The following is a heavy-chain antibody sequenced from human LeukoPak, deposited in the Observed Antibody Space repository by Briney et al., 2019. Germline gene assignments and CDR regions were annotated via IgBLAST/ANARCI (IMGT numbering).Heavy chain of an antibody. D-gene: IGHD3-22*01. J-gene: IGHJ4*02. V-gene: IGHV3-30*03. CDR3: AREGAGDYDNSAHYFDY. CDR1: GFTFSSYG. Sequence: PGGSLRLSCAASGFTFSSYGMHWVRQAPGKGLEWVAVISYDGSNKYYADSVKGRFTISRDNSKNTLYLQMNSLRAEDTAVYYCAREGAGDYDNSAHYFDYWGQGTLVTVSS. CDR2: ISYDGSNK.